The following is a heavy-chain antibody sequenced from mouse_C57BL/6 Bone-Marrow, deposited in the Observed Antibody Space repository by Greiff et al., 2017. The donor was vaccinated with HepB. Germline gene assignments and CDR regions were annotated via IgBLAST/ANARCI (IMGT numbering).Heavy chain of an antibody. J-gene: IGHJ4*01. CDR1: GFTFSSYA. V-gene: IGHV5-4*03. D-gene: IGHD1-1*01. Sequence: EVKVVDSGGGLVKPGGSLKLSCAASGFTFSSYAMSWVRQTPEKRLEWVATISDGGSYTYYPDNVKGRFTISRDNAKNNLYLQMSHLKSEDTAMSYCARGGHYYCSSYYAMDYWGQGTSVTVSS. CDR2: ISDGGSYT. CDR3: ARGGHYYCSSYYAMDY.